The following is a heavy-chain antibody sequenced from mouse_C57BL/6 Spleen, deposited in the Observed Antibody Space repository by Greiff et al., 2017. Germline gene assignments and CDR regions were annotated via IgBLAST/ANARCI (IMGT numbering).Heavy chain of an antibody. CDR2: ISNLAYSI. CDR1: GFTFSDYG. CDR3: ARRDDSSGFFDY. J-gene: IGHJ2*01. D-gene: IGHD3-2*02. Sequence: EVMLVESGGGLVQPGGSLKLSCAASGFTFSDYGMAWVRQAPRKGPEWVAFISNLAYSIYYADTVTGRFTISRENAKNTLYLEMSSLRSEDTAMYYCARRDDSSGFFDYWGQGTTLTVSS. V-gene: IGHV5-15*01.